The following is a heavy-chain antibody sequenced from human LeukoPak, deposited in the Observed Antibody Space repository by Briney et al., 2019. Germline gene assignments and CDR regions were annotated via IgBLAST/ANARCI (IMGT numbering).Heavy chain of an antibody. Sequence: SVTLSLTCTVSVDPMNSYYWSCIPHSPEKALECIGYIYYSGSTKCNPSLKSRVTISVDTSKNQFSLKLSSVTAADTAVYYCARGARAGYNLEPFDYWGQGTLVTVSS. CDR1: VDPMNSYY. J-gene: IGHJ4*02. D-gene: IGHD5-24*01. V-gene: IGHV4-59*08. CDR2: IYYSGST. CDR3: ARGARAGYNLEPFDY.